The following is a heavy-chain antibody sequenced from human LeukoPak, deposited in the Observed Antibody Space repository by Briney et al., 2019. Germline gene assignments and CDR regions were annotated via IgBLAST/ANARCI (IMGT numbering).Heavy chain of an antibody. CDR2: INHSGST. Sequence: SETLSLTCAVYGGSFSGYYWSWIRQPPGKGLEWIGEINHSGSTNYNPSLKSRVTISVDTSKNQFSLKLSSVTAADTAVYYCARSRASTRWGGANYFDYWGQGTLVTVPS. CDR1: GGSFSGYY. J-gene: IGHJ4*02. V-gene: IGHV4-34*01. CDR3: ARSRASTRWGGANYFDY. D-gene: IGHD3-16*01.